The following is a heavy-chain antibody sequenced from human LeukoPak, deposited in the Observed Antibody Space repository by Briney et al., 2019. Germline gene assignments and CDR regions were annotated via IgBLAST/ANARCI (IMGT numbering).Heavy chain of an antibody. D-gene: IGHD3-10*01. CDR3: AGDGTMVRGPYYYYGMDV. Sequence: SETLSLTCAVYGGSFSGYYWSWIRQPPGKGLEWIGEINHSGSTNYNPSLKSRVTISVDTSKNQFSLKLSSVTAADTAVYYCAGDGTMVRGPYYYYGMDVWGQGTTVTVSS. J-gene: IGHJ6*02. CDR1: GGSFSGYY. CDR2: INHSGST. V-gene: IGHV4-34*01.